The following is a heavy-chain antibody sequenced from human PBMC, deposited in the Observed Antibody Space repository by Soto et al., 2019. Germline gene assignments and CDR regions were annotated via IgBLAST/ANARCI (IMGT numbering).Heavy chain of an antibody. D-gene: IGHD3-10*01. J-gene: IGHJ3*02. V-gene: IGHV4-59*01. CDR2: IYYSGST. Sequence: SETLSLTCAVSGCSISSYYWRWIRQPPGKGLEWIGYIYYSGSTNYNPSLKSRVTISVDTSKNQFSLKLSSVTAADTAVYYCARVWGGAFDIWGQGTMVTVSS. CDR3: ARVWGGAFDI. CDR1: GCSISSYY.